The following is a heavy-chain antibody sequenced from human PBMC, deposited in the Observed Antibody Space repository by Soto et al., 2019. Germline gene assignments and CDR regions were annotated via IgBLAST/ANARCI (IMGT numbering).Heavy chain of an antibody. CDR1: GGSISSYY. CDR2: INYSGST. D-gene: IGHD3-3*01. Sequence: QVQLQESGPGLVKPSETLSLTCTVSGGSISSYYWSWIRQPPGKGLEWIGYINYSGSTNYNPSLKSRVTISVDTSKNQFSLKLSSVTAADTAVYYCARMRPYYDFWSVHRGAFDIWGQGTMVTVSS. V-gene: IGHV4-59*01. CDR3: ARMRPYYDFWSVHRGAFDI. J-gene: IGHJ3*02.